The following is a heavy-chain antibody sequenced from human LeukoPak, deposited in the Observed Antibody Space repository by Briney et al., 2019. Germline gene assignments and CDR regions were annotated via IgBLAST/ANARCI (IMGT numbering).Heavy chain of an antibody. CDR2: IETDGSNT. Sequence: HPGGSLRLSCAASGFTFGNYWMHWVRQAPGKGLVGVSHIETDGSNTNYAGSVRGRLTISRDNAKNTLYLQMSGLSAEDTAVYYCVREVGYCAAPGCYSFGFDIWGQGTMVTVSS. CDR3: VREVGYCAAPGCYSFGFDI. D-gene: IGHD2-15*01. CDR1: GFTFGNYW. V-gene: IGHV3-74*01. J-gene: IGHJ3*02.